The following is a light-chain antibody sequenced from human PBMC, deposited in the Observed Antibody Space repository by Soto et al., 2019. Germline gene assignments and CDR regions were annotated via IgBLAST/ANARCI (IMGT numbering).Light chain of an antibody. V-gene: IGLV2-14*01. CDR3: SSYTSSSTLFV. J-gene: IGLJ1*01. Sequence: QSVLTQPASVSGSPGQSLTISCTGTSSDVGGYNYVSWYQQHPGKAPKLMIYEVSNRPSGVSNRLSGSKSGNTASLAISGLQAEDEAGYYCSSYTSSSTLFVFGTGTKVTVL. CDR1: SSDVGGYNY. CDR2: EVS.